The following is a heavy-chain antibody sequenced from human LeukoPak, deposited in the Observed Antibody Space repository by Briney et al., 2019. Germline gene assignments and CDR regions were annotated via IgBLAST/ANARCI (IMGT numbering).Heavy chain of an antibody. CDR1: GGSFSGYY. CDR2: INHSGST. D-gene: IGHD3-22*01. V-gene: IGHV4-34*01. CDR3: ARDYYDSSGYYFIDY. J-gene: IGHJ4*02. Sequence: ASETLSLTCAVYGGSFSGYYWSWIRQPPGKGLEGIGEINHSGSTNYNPSLKSRVTISVDTSKNQFSLKLSSVTAADTAVYYCARDYYDSSGYYFIDYWGQGTLVTVSS.